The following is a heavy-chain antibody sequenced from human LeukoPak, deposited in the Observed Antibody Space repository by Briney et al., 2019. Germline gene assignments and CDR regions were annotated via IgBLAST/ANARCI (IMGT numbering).Heavy chain of an antibody. CDR2: IYTSGST. CDR3: ARHRRYCSGGSCYSDYFDY. Sequence: SETLSLTCTVSGGSISSYYWSWIRQPPGKGLEWIGYIYTSGSTNYNPSLKSRVTISVDTSKNQFSLKLSSVTAADTAVYYCARHRRYCSGGSCYSDYFDYWGTGTTVTVSS. D-gene: IGHD2-15*01. V-gene: IGHV4-4*09. CDR1: GGSISSYY. J-gene: IGHJ4*03.